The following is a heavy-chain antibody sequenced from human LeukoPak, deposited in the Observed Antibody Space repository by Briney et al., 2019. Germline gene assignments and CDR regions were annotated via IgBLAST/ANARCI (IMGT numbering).Heavy chain of an antibody. CDR3: AKVPPYGGNIKGGDY. CDR2: ISNDGGGT. J-gene: IGHJ4*02. CDR1: GFIFNNYG. D-gene: IGHD4-23*01. V-gene: IGHV3-23*01. Sequence: GGSLRLSCAASGFIFNNYGLVWVRQAPGKGLEWVSAISNDGGGTTYADFVKGRFSVSRDNSKNTLFLQMNSLRAEDTAVYYCAKVPPYGGNIKGGDYWGQGTLVTVSS.